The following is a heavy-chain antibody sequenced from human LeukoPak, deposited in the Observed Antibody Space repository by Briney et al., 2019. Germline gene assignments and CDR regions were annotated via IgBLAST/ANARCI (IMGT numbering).Heavy chain of an antibody. V-gene: IGHV3-20*04. J-gene: IGHJ4*02. Sequence: GGSLRLSCAASGFTFGDYGMSWVRHAPGKGLEWVSGINWIGGSPGYADSVKGRFTISRDNAKNSLYLQMNSLSGEDTALYYCARRYGIAVARPLDYWGERTLVSVSS. CDR3: ARRYGIAVARPLDY. CDR2: INWIGGSP. CDR1: GFTFGDYG. D-gene: IGHD6-19*01.